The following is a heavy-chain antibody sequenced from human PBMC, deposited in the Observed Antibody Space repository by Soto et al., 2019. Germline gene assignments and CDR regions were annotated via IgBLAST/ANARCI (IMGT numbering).Heavy chain of an antibody. V-gene: IGHV1-18*01. CDR1: GYTFTSYA. CDR3: ARDEVWFGGSYIDY. J-gene: IGHJ4*02. Sequence: QVQLVQSGAEVKKPGASVKVSCKASGYTFTSYAISWVRQAPGQGLEWMGWISAYNGNTNYAQKHQGRVTMTTDTSTSTGYMELRCLRSDDTDVYDCARDEVWFGGSYIDYWGQGTMVTVSS. D-gene: IGHD3-10*01. CDR2: ISAYNGNT.